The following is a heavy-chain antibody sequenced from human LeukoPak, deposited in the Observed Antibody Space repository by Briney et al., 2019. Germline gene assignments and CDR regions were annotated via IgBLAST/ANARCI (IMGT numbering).Heavy chain of an antibody. J-gene: IGHJ5*02. CDR3: AKPVPGYNWFDP. CDR1: GFTFSSYG. V-gene: IGHV3-33*06. CDR2: IWYDGSNK. D-gene: IGHD4-17*01. Sequence: GGSLRLSCAASGFTFSSYGMHWVRQAPGKGLEWVAVIWYDGSNKYYADSVKGRFTISRDNSKNTLYLQMNSLRAEDTAVYYRAKPVPGYNWFDPWGQGTLVTVSS.